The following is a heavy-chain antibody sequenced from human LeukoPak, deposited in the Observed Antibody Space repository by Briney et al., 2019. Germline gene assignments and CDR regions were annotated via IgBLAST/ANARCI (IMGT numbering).Heavy chain of an antibody. D-gene: IGHD3-16*02. CDR2: IYYSGST. CDR1: GGSISSSSYY. CDR3: ASPGPTEVSAWFDP. Sequence: PSETLSLTCTVSGGSISSSSYYWGWIRQPPGKGLEWIGSIYYSGSTYYNPSLKSRVTISVDTSKNQFSLKLSSVTAADTAVYYCASPGPTEVSAWFDPWGQGTLVTVSP. V-gene: IGHV4-39*01. J-gene: IGHJ5*02.